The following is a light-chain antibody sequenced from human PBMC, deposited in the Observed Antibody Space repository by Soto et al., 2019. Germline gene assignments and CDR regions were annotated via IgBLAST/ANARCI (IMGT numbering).Light chain of an antibody. V-gene: IGKV2-28*01. CDR2: LGS. CDR3: MQALQSLPT. J-gene: IGKJ1*01. CDR1: QSLLYSNGYNY. Sequence: DIVMTQSPLSLPVTPGEPASISCRSSQSLLYSNGYNYLDWYLQKPGQSPQLLIYLGSNRASGVPDRFSGSGSGTDFTLKISRVAAEDVGVYYCMQALQSLPTFGQGTKVEIK.